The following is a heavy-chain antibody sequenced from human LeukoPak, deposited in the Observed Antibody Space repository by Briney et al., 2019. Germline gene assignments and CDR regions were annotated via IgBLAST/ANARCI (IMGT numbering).Heavy chain of an antibody. J-gene: IGHJ4*02. CDR1: GFTFSSYW. D-gene: IGHD5-18*01. V-gene: IGHV3-74*01. CDR3: AKDPYSYGVDYYFDY. CDR2: INSDGSST. Sequence: GGSLRLSCAASGFTFSSYWMHWVRQAPGKGLVWVSRINSDGSSTSYADSVKGRFTISRDNAKNMLYLQMNSLRAEDTAVYYCAKDPYSYGVDYYFDYWGQGTLVTVSS.